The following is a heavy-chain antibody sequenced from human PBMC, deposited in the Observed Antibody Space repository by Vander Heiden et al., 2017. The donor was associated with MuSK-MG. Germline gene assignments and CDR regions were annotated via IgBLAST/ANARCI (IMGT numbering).Heavy chain of an antibody. D-gene: IGHD3-3*01. V-gene: IGHV4-59*01. CDR3: ARVRGYDFWSGYYDYYYYYMDV. Sequence: QVQLQESGPGLVKPSETLSLTCTVSGGSISSYYWSWIRQPPGKGLEWVGYIYYRVSTNYNPSLKSRVTISVDTSKNQFSLKLSSVTAADTAVYYCARVRGYDFWSGYYDYYYYYMDVWGKGTTVTVSS. CDR1: GGSISSYY. CDR2: IYYRVST. J-gene: IGHJ6*03.